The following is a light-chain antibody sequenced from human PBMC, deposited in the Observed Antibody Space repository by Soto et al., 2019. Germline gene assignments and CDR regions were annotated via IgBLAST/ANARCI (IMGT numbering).Light chain of an antibody. V-gene: IGLV2-8*01. Sequence: QSVLTQPPSASGSPGQSVAISCTGTRSDVGGYNYVSWYQQYPGKAPKLMIYEVSKRPSGVPDRFSGSKSGNTASLTVSGLQAEDEADYYCSSYAGSNKKVFGGGTKLTVL. CDR1: RSDVGGYNY. CDR3: SSYAGSNKKV. CDR2: EVS. J-gene: IGLJ2*01.